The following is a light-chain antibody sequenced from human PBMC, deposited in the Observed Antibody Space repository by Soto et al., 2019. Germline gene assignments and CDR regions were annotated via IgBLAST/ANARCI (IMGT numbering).Light chain of an antibody. CDR2: EGS. J-gene: IGLJ1*01. V-gene: IGLV2-23*01. CDR3: SSYAGSTTFYV. CDR1: TSDVGTFGL. Sequence: QSVLTQPASVSGSPGQSITISCSGTTSDVGTFGLVSWFQQHPGKAPKLVIYEGSKRPAGVSKRFSGSKSGDTASLTISGLQAEDEDDYYCSSYAGSTTFYVFGTGTKVTVL.